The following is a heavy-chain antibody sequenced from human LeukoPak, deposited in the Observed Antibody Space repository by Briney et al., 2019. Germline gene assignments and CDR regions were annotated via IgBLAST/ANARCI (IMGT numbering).Heavy chain of an antibody. CDR3: ARDRDSSGWYEGFDY. V-gene: IGHV3-13*01. CDR2: IGTLSDT. Sequence: SGGSLRLSCAASGFTFSGNDMHWVRQAIGKGLEWVSAIGTLSDTFYPDSVKGRFTISRENAKSSLYLQMNSLRADDTAVYYCARDRDSSGWYEGFDYWGQGTLVTVSS. J-gene: IGHJ4*02. D-gene: IGHD6-19*01. CDR1: GFTFSGND.